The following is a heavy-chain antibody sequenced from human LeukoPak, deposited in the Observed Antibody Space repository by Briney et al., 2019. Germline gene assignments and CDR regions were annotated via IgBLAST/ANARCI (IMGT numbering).Heavy chain of an antibody. J-gene: IGHJ4*02. Sequence: PGGSLRLSCAASGFTFSSYAMSWVRQAPGKGLEWVSAISGSGGSTYYADSVKGRFTISRDNSKNTLYLQMNSLRAEDTAVYYCAKDGTTVTTFGSYFDYWGQGTLVTVSS. D-gene: IGHD4-11*01. CDR3: AKDGTTVTTFGSYFDY. V-gene: IGHV3-23*01. CDR2: ISGSGGST. CDR1: GFTFSSYA.